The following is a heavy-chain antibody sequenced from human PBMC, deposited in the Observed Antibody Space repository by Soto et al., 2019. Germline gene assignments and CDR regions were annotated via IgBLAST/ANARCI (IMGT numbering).Heavy chain of an antibody. Sequence: SETLSLTCTVSGGSISSYYWSWIRQPPGKGLEWIGYIYYSGSTNYNPSLKSRVTISVDTSKNQFSLKLSSVTAADTAVYYCARSPSIAVAGTPFIAFDPWGQGTLVTVSS. CDR1: GGSISSYY. D-gene: IGHD6-19*01. CDR3: ARSPSIAVAGTPFIAFDP. CDR2: IYYSGST. J-gene: IGHJ5*02. V-gene: IGHV4-59*01.